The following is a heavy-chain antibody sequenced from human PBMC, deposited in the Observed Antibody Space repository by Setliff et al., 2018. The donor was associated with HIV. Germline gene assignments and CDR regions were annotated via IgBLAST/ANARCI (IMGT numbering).Heavy chain of an antibody. CDR1: GVSISGPIGITYY. Sequence: SETLSLTCSVSGVSISGPIGITYYWDWLRQPPGKGLEWIGYIYTSGSTNYNPSLKSRVTISVDTSKNQFSLKLSSVTAADTAVYYCARGLSFYDPGGFDYWGQGTLVTVSS. J-gene: IGHJ4*02. D-gene: IGHD3-22*01. V-gene: IGHV4-4*09. CDR3: ARGLSFYDPGGFDY. CDR2: IYTSGST.